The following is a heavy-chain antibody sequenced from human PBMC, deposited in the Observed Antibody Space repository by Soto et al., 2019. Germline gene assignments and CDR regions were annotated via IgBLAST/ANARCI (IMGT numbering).Heavy chain of an antibody. J-gene: IGHJ4*02. Sequence: VQLVESGGGLVQPGGSLRLSCAASGFTFRSYGMHWVRQAPGKGLEWVAVISYDGSNKYYADSVKGRFTISRDNSKNTLYLQMNSLRAEDTAVYYCAKGGQIAAAGNFDYWGQGTLVTVSS. CDR1: GFTFRSYG. D-gene: IGHD6-13*01. CDR3: AKGGQIAAAGNFDY. V-gene: IGHV3-30*18. CDR2: ISYDGSNK.